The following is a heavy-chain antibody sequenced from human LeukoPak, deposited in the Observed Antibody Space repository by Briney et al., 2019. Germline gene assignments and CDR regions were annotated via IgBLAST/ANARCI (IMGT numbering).Heavy chain of an antibody. CDR2: IYHSGST. V-gene: IGHV4-31*03. J-gene: IGHJ1*01. D-gene: IGHD6-6*01. Sequence: SQTLSLTCTVSGGSISSGGYHWSWIRQHPGKGLEWIGYIYHSGSTNYNPSLQSRVTISVDTSKNQFSLNLNSVTAADTAVYYCARGGAARLHFQNWGQGTLVTVSS. CDR1: GGSISSGGYH. CDR3: ARGGAARLHFQN.